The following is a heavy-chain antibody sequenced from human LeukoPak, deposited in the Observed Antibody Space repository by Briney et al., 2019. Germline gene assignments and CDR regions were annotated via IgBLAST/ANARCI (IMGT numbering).Heavy chain of an antibody. Sequence: SETLSLTCTVSGGSISSYYWSWIRQPPGKGLEWIGYIYYSGSTNYNPSLKSRVTISVDTSKNQFSLKLSSVTAADTAVYYCAIYVGEKTAFDIWGQGTMVTVSS. CDR1: GGSISSYY. CDR3: AIYVGEKTAFDI. D-gene: IGHD3-10*01. V-gene: IGHV4-59*01. J-gene: IGHJ3*02. CDR2: IYYSGST.